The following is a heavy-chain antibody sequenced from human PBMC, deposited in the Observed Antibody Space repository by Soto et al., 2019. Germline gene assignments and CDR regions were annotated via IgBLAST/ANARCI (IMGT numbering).Heavy chain of an antibody. CDR2: IYSGGST. D-gene: IGHD3-10*02. V-gene: IGHV3-66*04. Sequence: GGSLRLSCAASGFTVSSNYMSWVRQAPGKGLEWVSVIYSGGSTYYTDSVKGRFTISRDNSKNTLYLQMNSLRAEDTAVYYCARPGVFLFGGAEPLDYWGQGTLVTVSS. CDR1: GFTVSSNY. J-gene: IGHJ4*02. CDR3: ARPGVFLFGGAEPLDY.